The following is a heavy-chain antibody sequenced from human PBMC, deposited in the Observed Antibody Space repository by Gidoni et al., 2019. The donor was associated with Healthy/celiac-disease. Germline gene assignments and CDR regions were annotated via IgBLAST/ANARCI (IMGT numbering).Heavy chain of an antibody. CDR1: GGSCSGYY. CDR2: INHSGST. CDR3: ARGRHYYGSGRYYFDY. D-gene: IGHD3-10*01. Sequence: QVQLQQWGAGLLKPAETLSLTGAVYGGSCSGYYWSWIRQPPGKGLEWIGEINHSGSTNYNPSLKSRVTISVDTSKNQFSLKLSSVTAADTAVYYCARGRHYYGSGRYYFDYWGQGTLVTVSS. J-gene: IGHJ4*02. V-gene: IGHV4-34*01.